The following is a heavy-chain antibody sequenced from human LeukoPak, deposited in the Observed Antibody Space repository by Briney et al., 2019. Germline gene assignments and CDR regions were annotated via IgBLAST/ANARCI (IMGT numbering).Heavy chain of an antibody. CDR2: IYYSGST. V-gene: IGHV4-59*01. J-gene: IGHJ5*02. D-gene: IGHD3-9*01. CDR3: ARAPYYDILTGYLQWFDP. Sequence: SETLSLTCTVSGDSISGFYWSWIRQPPGKGLEWIGYIYYSGSTNYNPSLKSRVTISVDTSKNQFSLKLTSVTAADTAVYYCARAPYYDILTGYLQWFDPWGQGTLVTVSS. CDR1: GDSISGFY.